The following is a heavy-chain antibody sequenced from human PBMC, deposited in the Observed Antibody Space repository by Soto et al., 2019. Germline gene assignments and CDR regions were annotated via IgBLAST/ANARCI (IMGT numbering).Heavy chain of an antibody. CDR3: AKDRLSAYYYYYGMDV. Sequence: PVGSLRLSCAASGFTFSSYGMHWVRQAPGKGLEWVAVISYDGSNKYYADSVKGRFTISRDNSKNTLYLQMNSLRAEDTAVYYCAKDRLSAYYYYYGMDVWGQGTTVTVSS. CDR2: ISYDGSNK. D-gene: IGHD5-12*01. J-gene: IGHJ6*02. CDR1: GFTFSSYG. V-gene: IGHV3-30*18.